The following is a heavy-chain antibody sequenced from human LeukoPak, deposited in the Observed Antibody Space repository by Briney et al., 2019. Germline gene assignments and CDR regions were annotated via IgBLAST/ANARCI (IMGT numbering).Heavy chain of an antibody. CDR2: INHSGST. D-gene: IGHD4-17*01. CDR3: ARPTTVTLGQPDY. Sequence: SETLSLTCAVYGGSFSGYYWSWIRQPPGKGLEWIGEINHSGSTNYNPSLKSRVTISVDTSKNQFSLKLSSVTAADTAVYYCARPTTVTLGQPDYWGQGTLVTVSS. CDR1: GGSFSGYY. J-gene: IGHJ4*02. V-gene: IGHV4-34*01.